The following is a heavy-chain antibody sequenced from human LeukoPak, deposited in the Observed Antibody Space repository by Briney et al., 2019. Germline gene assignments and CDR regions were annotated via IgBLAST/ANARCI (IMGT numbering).Heavy chain of an antibody. J-gene: IGHJ4*02. CDR3: ARGRLGSYYY. CDR1: GGSFSGYY. CDR2: INHSGST. D-gene: IGHD1-26*01. Sequence: SETLSLTCAVYGGSFSGYYWSWIRQPPGKGLEWIGEINHSGSTNYNPSLKSRVTISVDTSKNQFSPKLSSVTAADTAVYYCARGRLGSYYYWGQGTLVTVSS. V-gene: IGHV4-34*01.